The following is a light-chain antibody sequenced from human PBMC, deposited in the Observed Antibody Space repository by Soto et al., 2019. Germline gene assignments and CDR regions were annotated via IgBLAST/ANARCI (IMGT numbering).Light chain of an antibody. V-gene: IGLV2-23*01. CDR2: EDT. CDR3: SSYTWSPTLYA. CDR1: SSDVGNFEH. Sequence: VLARPSPLSGSPGESITISCASSDVGNFEHISWYQQHPGKGPKLIIYEDTRRPSGISARFSGSKSGNTASLTISGLQAEDEADYYCSSYTWSPTLYAFAGGTKVTVL. J-gene: IGLJ1*01.